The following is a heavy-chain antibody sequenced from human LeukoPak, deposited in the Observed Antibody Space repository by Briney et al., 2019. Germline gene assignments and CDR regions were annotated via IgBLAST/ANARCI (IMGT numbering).Heavy chain of an antibody. CDR3: ARNGGGLDY. CDR1: EFTFSSYD. V-gene: IGHV3-48*03. CDR2: ITGSGGAV. J-gene: IGHJ4*02. D-gene: IGHD3-16*01. Sequence: GGSLRLSCAASEFTFSSYDIIWVRQAPGKGLEWVSWITGSGGAVKYTDSVKGRFTISRDNAKKSVYLQMNSLRVEDTAVYCCARNGGGLDYWGQGTLVTVSS.